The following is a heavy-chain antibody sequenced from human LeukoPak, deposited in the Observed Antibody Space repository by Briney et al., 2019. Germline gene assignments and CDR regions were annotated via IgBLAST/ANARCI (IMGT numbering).Heavy chain of an antibody. Sequence: GASLRLSCAASGFTFSSYAMSWVRQGPGKGLEWVANIREDGTEIYYMDSVKGRFTISRDNAKNSLYLQMNSLRAEDTAVYYCARGVYSIDYWGQGTLVTVSS. V-gene: IGHV3-7*01. D-gene: IGHD2-15*01. CDR3: ARGVYSIDY. J-gene: IGHJ4*02. CDR1: GFTFSSYA. CDR2: IREDGTEI.